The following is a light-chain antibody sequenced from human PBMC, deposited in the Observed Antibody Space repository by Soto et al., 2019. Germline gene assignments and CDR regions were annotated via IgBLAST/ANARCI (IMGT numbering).Light chain of an antibody. V-gene: IGKV3-20*01. CDR2: AAS. CDR1: QSVSSSF. CDR3: QQYGSSPLYT. J-gene: IGKJ2*01. Sequence: EIVLTQSPATLSLSPGERGTLSCRASQSVSSSFLAWYQQKPGQAPSLLIYAASSRATGIPDRLSGSGSGTDFTLTISRLEPEDSAVYYCQQYGSSPLYTFGQGTKLEIK.